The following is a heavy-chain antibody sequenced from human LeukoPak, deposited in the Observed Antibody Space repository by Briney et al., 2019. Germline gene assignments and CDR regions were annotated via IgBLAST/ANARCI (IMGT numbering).Heavy chain of an antibody. D-gene: IGHD3-10*01. CDR3: ARLGLWFGEYNWFDP. Sequence: GTLRLSCGASGFTFSSHGMNWVRQPPGKGLEWIGSIYYSGSTYYNPSLKSRVTISVDTSKNQFSLKLSSVTAADTAVYYCARLGLWFGEYNWFDPWGQGTLVTVSS. J-gene: IGHJ5*02. CDR2: IYYSGST. V-gene: IGHV4-39*01. CDR1: GFTFSSHGMN.